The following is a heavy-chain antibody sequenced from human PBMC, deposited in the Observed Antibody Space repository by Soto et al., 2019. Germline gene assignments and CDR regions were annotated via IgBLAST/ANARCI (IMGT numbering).Heavy chain of an antibody. CDR2: ISGSGGST. D-gene: IGHD3-3*01. CDR3: AKGERITIFGVVINPSRLYYYYGMDV. V-gene: IGHV3-23*01. Sequence: EGSLRLSCAASGFTFSSYAMSWVRQASGKGLEWVSAISGSGGSTYYADSVKGRFTISRDNSKNTLYLQMNSLRAEDTAVYYCAKGERITIFGVVINPSRLYYYYGMDVWGQGTTVTVSS. J-gene: IGHJ6*02. CDR1: GFTFSSYA.